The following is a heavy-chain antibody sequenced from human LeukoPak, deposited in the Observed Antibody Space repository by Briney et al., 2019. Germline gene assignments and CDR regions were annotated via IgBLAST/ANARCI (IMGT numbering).Heavy chain of an antibody. CDR1: GYSFTSYR. Sequence: GESLKISCKGSGYSFTSYRIGWVRQMPGKGLEWMGIIYPGDSDTRYSPSFQGQVTISADKSISTAYLQWSSLKASDTAMYYCARTMVRGVIIAWYFDYWGQGTLVTVSS. V-gene: IGHV5-51*01. CDR2: IYPGDSDT. D-gene: IGHD3-10*01. CDR3: ARTMVRGVIIAWYFDY. J-gene: IGHJ4*02.